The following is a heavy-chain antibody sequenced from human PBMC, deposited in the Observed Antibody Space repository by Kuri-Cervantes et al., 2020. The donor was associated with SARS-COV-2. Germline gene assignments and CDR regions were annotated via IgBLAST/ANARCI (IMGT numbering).Heavy chain of an antibody. D-gene: IGHD5-24*01. CDR3: ARDKFEMATIPDAFDI. CDR2: IYHSGST. CDR1: GYSISSGDY. V-gene: IGHV4-38-2*02. Sequence: SETLSLTCTVSGYSISSGDYWGWIRQPPGKGLEWIGSIYHSGSTYYNPSLKSRVTISVDTSKNQFSLKLSSVTAADTAVYYCARDKFEMATIPDAFDIWGQGTMVTVSS. J-gene: IGHJ3*02.